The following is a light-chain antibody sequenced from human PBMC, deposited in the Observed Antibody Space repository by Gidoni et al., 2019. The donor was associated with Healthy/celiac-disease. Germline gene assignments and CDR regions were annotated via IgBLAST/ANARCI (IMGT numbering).Light chain of an antibody. CDR1: SLRSYY. V-gene: IGLV3-19*01. Sequence: SSELTQDPAVSVALGQTVRTTCQGDSLRSYYASWYQQKPGQAPVLVIYGKNNRPSGIPDRFSGSSSGNTASLTITGAQAEDEADYYCNSRDSSKVVFGGGTKLTVL. CDR3: NSRDSSKVV. J-gene: IGLJ2*01. CDR2: GKN.